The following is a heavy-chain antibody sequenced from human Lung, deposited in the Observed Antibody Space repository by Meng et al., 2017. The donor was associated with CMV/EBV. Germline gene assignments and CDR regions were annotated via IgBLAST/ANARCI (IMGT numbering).Heavy chain of an antibody. V-gene: IGHV3-21*01. CDR2: ISSNSKYI. Sequence: GGSXRLXCAASGFTFSNYAMHWVRQAPGKGLEWVSSISSNSKYIFYADSVKGRFTISRDNAKNALHLQMNSLRDEDTALYYCARVYCSRGSCSFDYWGQGTXVTVSS. D-gene: IGHD2-15*01. J-gene: IGHJ4*02. CDR1: GFTFSNYA. CDR3: ARVYCSRGSCSFDY.